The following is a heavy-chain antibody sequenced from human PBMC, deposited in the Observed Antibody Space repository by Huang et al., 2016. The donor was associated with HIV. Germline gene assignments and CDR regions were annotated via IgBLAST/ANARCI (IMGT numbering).Heavy chain of an antibody. CDR1: GYSFITHG. D-gene: IGHD3-3*01. J-gene: IGHJ1*01. CDR2: IRPYNGNT. Sequence: QVQLMQSGAEVKKPGASVKVSCKASGYSFITHGINWVREATGQGLEWMGGIRPYNGNTNDAQKFQGRVTITRDPSTNTVYMEMRSLISDDTAIYYCARSDGSSGYYPGGYFIHWGQGTLVTVSS. CDR3: ARSDGSSGYYPGGYFIH. V-gene: IGHV1-18*01.